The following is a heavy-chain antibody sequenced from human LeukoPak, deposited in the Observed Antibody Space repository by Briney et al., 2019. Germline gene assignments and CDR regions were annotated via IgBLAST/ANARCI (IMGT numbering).Heavy chain of an antibody. D-gene: IGHD6-6*01. CDR3: ARGLSGYASSLGY. Sequence: PGGSLRLSCAASGFTFSSYWMHWVRQAPGKGPVWVSRINSDGSSTSYADSVRGRFSISRDNAKNTLYLQMNSLRAEDTAVYYCARGLSGYASSLGYWGQGTLVTVSA. V-gene: IGHV3-74*01. J-gene: IGHJ4*02. CDR2: INSDGSST. CDR1: GFTFSSYW.